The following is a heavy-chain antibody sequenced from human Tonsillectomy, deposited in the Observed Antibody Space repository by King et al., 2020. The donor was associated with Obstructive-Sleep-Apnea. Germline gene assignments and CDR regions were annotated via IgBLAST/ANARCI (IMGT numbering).Heavy chain of an antibody. J-gene: IGHJ5*02. CDR2: ISYDGSNK. CDR1: GFTFSSYG. CDR3: AKDKRGSGSYYPYNWFDP. D-gene: IGHD3-10*01. Sequence: VQLVESGGGVVQPGRSLRLSCAASGFTFSSYGMHWVRQAPGKGLEWVAVISYDGSNKYYADSVKGRFTHSRENSKNTLYLQMKSLRAEDTAVYYCAKDKRGSGSYYPYNWFDPWGQGTLVTVSS. V-gene: IGHV3-30*18.